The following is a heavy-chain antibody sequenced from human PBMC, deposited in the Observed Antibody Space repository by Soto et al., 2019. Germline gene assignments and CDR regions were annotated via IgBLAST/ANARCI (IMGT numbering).Heavy chain of an antibody. Sequence: QVQLVQSGAEVKKPGASVKVSCKASGYTFTSYGISWVRQAPGQGLEWMGWISAYNGNTKYAQKRQGRVTMTTDRSTSTAYMEVRSLRSDDTAVYYCARDLAVGLVDYWGQGTLVTVSS. CDR3: ARDLAVGLVDY. CDR1: GYTFTSYG. V-gene: IGHV1-18*01. J-gene: IGHJ4*02. CDR2: ISAYNGNT. D-gene: IGHD6-19*01.